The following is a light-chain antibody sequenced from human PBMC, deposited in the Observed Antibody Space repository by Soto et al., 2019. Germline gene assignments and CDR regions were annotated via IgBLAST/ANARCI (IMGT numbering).Light chain of an antibody. CDR1: QSISSY. CDR3: KQSYSTPFT. V-gene: IGKV1-39*01. J-gene: IGKJ3*01. Sequence: DIPMTQSPSSLSASVGDRVTITCRASQSISSYLNWYQQKPGQAPKLLIYAASSLQSGVPSRFSGSGSGTDFTLTISSLQPEDFATYYCKQSYSTPFTCGPGTKVDIK. CDR2: AAS.